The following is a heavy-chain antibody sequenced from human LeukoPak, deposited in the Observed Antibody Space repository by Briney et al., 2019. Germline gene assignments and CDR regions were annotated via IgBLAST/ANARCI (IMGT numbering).Heavy chain of an antibody. Sequence: PSETLSLTCAVYGGSFSGYYWSWIRQPPGKGLEWIGYIYYSGSTNYNPSLKSRVTISVDTSKNQFSLKLSSVTAADTAVYYCAREGGSALDYWGQGTLVTVSS. J-gene: IGHJ4*02. CDR2: IYYSGST. D-gene: IGHD1-26*01. V-gene: IGHV4-59*01. CDR1: GGSFSGYY. CDR3: AREGGSALDY.